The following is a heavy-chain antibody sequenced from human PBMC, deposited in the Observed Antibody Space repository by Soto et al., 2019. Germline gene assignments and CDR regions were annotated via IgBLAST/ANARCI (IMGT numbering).Heavy chain of an antibody. CDR1: GDSISSYY. CDR3: ARDPGYSYGNT. Sequence: SETLSLTCTVSGDSISSYYWSWIRQPPGKGLEWIGYIYYSGSTNYNPSLKSRVTISGDTSKNQFSLKLSSVTAADTAVYYCARDPGYSYGNTWGQGTLVTSPQ. J-gene: IGHJ5*02. V-gene: IGHV4-59*12. D-gene: IGHD5-18*01. CDR2: IYYSGST.